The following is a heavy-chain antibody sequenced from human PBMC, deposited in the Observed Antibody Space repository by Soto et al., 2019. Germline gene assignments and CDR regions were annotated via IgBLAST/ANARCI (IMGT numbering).Heavy chain of an antibody. CDR2: IYPGDSDT. V-gene: IGHV5-51*01. CDR1: GYSFTSYW. J-gene: IGHJ6*02. D-gene: IGHD2-2*01. Sequence: GESLKISGKGSGYSFTSYWLGWVRQMPGKGLEWMGIIYPGDSDTRYSPSFQGQVTISADKSISTAYLQWSSLKASDTAMYYCARQQALRYCSSTSCYGALLIYYGMDVWGQGTTVTVS. CDR3: ARQQALRYCSSTSCYGALLIYYGMDV.